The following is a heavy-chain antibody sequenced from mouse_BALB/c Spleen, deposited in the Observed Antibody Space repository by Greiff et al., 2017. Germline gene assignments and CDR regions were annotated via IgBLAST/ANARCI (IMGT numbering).Heavy chain of an antibody. Sequence: EVQLQQSGPGLVKPSQSLSLTCTVTGYSITSDYAWNWIRQFPGNKLEWMGYISYSGSTSYNPSLKSRISITRDTSKNQFFLQLNSVTTEDTATYYCAREGDGSTFAYWGQGTLVTVSA. CDR3: AREGDGSTFAY. V-gene: IGHV3-2*02. D-gene: IGHD2-3*01. CDR2: ISYSGST. J-gene: IGHJ3*01. CDR1: GYSITSDYA.